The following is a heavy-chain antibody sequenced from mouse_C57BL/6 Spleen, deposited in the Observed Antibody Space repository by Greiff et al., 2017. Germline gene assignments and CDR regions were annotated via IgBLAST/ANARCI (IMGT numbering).Heavy chain of an antibody. Sequence: QVQLQQSGPGLVAPSQSLSITCTVSGFSLTSYGVSWVRQPPGKGLEWLGVIWGDGSTNYHSALISRLSISKVNSKSQVFIKLNSLQTEDTATYYCATAAYYSNYDWFAYWGQGTLVTVSA. CDR3: ATAAYYSNYDWFAY. D-gene: IGHD2-5*01. CDR1: GFSLTSYG. CDR2: IWGDGST. V-gene: IGHV2-3*01. J-gene: IGHJ3*01.